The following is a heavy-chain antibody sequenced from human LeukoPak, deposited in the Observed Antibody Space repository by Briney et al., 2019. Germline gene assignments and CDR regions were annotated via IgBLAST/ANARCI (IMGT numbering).Heavy chain of an antibody. CDR2: IYHSGSA. CDR1: GWSLSRGGYY. Sequence: SETLSLTCSVFGWSLSRGGYYWNWIRQQPSQGLEWLGYIYHSGSARYNPSFKSRLNMSVDMSRNQFSLNLSSVTAADTAVYYCARGGDYGDYFVYWGQGTLVSVSS. CDR3: ARGGDYGDYFVY. D-gene: IGHD4-17*01. J-gene: IGHJ4*02. V-gene: IGHV4-31*03.